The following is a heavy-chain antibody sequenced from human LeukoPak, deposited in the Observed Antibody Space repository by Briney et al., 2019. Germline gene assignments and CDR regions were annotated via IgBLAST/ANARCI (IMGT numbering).Heavy chain of an antibody. D-gene: IGHD3-16*02. CDR3: ARDYRVSLSDTSPGDAFDV. V-gene: IGHV4-39*07. CDR2: VSYSGNT. J-gene: IGHJ3*01. CDR1: GGSISRSSYY. Sequence: SETLSLTCTVSGGSISRSSYYWGWLRQTPGMGLEWIGSVSYSGNTDYNPSLKSRVTISIDTSKNLFSLRLTSVTAADTAVYYCARDYRVSLSDTSPGDAFDVWGQGTVVAVSS.